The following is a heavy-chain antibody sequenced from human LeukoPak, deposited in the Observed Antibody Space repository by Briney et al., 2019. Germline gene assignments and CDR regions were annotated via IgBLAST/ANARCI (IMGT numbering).Heavy chain of an antibody. Sequence: ASVKVSCKASGYTFTSYGISWVRQAPGQGLEWMGWINPNSGGTNYAQKFQGRVTMTRDTSISTAYMELSRLRSDDTAVYYCARDDGVWGSKAFDYWGQGTLVTVSS. CDR1: GYTFTSYG. J-gene: IGHJ4*02. CDR3: ARDDGVWGSKAFDY. V-gene: IGHV1-2*02. D-gene: IGHD7-27*01. CDR2: INPNSGGT.